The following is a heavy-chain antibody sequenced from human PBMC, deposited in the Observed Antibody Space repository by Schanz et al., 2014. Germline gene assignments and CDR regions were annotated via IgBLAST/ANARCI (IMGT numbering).Heavy chain of an antibody. J-gene: IGHJ4*02. V-gene: IGHV1-18*01. D-gene: IGHD1-26*01. CDR2: IGGSDGNT. CDR3: ARDRDQWDGNYLDY. Sequence: QVHLVQSGAEVKEPGASVKVSCETSGYTFTSYGVNWVRQAPGQGLEWMGWIGGSDGNTNFAQKFQGRVTMTTDTSTSTVYMELRSLTSDDSAVYYCARDRDQWDGNYLDYWGQGTLVTVSS. CDR1: GYTFTSYG.